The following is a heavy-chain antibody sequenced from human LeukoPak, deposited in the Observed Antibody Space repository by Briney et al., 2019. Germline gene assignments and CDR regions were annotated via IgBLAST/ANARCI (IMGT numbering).Heavy chain of an antibody. J-gene: IGHJ4*02. CDR3: ARESPTYYYDSRGYYPGV. V-gene: IGHV1-46*01. CDR1: VYTFTSYY. CDR2: INPRGGST. D-gene: IGHD3-22*01. Sequence: ASVKVSCKGSVYTFTSYYMHWVRQTPGQGLEWGGIINPRGGSTSYAQKVQGRVTMTRDMSTSTVYMELSSLRSEDTAVYYCARESPTYYYDSRGYYPGVWGQGTLVTVSS.